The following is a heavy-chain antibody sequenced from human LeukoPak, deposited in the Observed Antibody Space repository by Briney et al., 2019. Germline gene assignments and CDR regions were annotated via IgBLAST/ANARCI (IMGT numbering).Heavy chain of an antibody. Sequence: GGSLRLSCAASGFTFSSYGMSWVRQAPGKGPEWVSTISASGGSTYYADSVKGRFTISRDNSKNTLYLQMNSLRAEDTAVYYCAKVYSGYLYYFDYWGQGTLVSVSS. CDR2: ISASGGST. D-gene: IGHD5-12*01. CDR1: GFTFSSYG. V-gene: IGHV3-23*01. CDR3: AKVYSGYLYYFDY. J-gene: IGHJ4*02.